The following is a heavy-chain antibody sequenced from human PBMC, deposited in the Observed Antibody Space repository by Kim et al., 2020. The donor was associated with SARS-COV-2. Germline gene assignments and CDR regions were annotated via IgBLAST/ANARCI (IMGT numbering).Heavy chain of an antibody. D-gene: IGHD2-2*01. J-gene: IGHJ6*02. Sequence: GGSLRLSCAASGFTFSSYAMSWIRQAPGKGLEWVSAISGSGGSTYYADSVKGRFTISRDNSKNTLYLQMNSLRAEDTAVYYCAKGGCSSTSCYVYYYYYGMDVWGQGTTVTVSS. CDR2: ISGSGGST. CDR3: AKGGCSSTSCYVYYYYYGMDV. CDR1: GFTFSSYA. V-gene: IGHV3-23*01.